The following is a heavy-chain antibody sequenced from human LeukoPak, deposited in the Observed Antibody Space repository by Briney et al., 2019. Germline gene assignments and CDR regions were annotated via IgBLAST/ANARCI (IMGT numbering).Heavy chain of an antibody. J-gene: IGHJ4*02. V-gene: IGHV3-23*01. CDR3: AKAGYAYSYGYYFDY. CDR2: ISGSGGST. D-gene: IGHD5-18*01. Sequence: GGSLRLSCAASGFTFSSYAMSWVRQAPGKGLEWVSAISGSGGSTYYADSVKGRFTISRDNSKNTLHLQMNSLRAEDTAVYYCAKAGYAYSYGYYFDYWGQGTLVTVSS. CDR1: GFTFSSYA.